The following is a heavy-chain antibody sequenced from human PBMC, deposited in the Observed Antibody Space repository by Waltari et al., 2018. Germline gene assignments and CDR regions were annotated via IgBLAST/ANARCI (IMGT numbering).Heavy chain of an antibody. CDR2: IYHSGST. J-gene: IGHJ6*02. Sequence: QVQLQESGPGLVKPSETLSLTCAVSGYSISSGYYWGWIRQPPGKGLEWIGGIYHSGSTYHNPPLNGRVTISVDTSKNQFSLKLSSVAAADTAVYYCARDSGHDFWSYYYYYGMDVWGQGTTVTVSS. CDR1: GYSISSGYY. V-gene: IGHV4-38-2*02. CDR3: ARDSGHDFWSYYYYYGMDV. D-gene: IGHD3-3*01.